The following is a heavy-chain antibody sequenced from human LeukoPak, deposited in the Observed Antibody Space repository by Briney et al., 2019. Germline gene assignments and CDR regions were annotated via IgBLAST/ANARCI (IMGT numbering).Heavy chain of an antibody. CDR1: GGSISSGGYS. D-gene: IGHD2-2*02. V-gene: IGHV4-30-2*01. CDR2: IYHSGST. CDR3: ARKRVPAAIRGYYFDY. Sequence: SQTLSLTCAVSGGSISSGGYSWSWIRQPPGKGLEWIGYIYHSGSTYYNPSLKSRVTISVDRSKNQFSLKLSSVTAADTAVYYCARKRVPAAIRGYYFDYWGQGTLVTVSS. J-gene: IGHJ4*02.